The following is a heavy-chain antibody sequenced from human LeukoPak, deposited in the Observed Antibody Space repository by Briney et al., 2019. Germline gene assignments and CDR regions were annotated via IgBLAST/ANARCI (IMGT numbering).Heavy chain of an antibody. CDR1: GFTFSSYA. D-gene: IGHD3-3*01. V-gene: IGHV3-23*01. CDR2: ISGSGGST. Sequence: PGGSLRLSCAASGFTFSSYAMSWVRQAPGKGLGWVSAISGSGGSTYYADSVKGRFTISRDNSKNTLYLQMNSLRAEDTAVYYCATTPDFWSGYYYYYYMDVWGKGTTVTVSS. CDR3: ATTPDFWSGYYYYYYMDV. J-gene: IGHJ6*03.